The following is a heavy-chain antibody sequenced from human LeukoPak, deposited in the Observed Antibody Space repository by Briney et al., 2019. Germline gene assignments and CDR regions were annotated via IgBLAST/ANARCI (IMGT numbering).Heavy chain of an antibody. CDR3: ARALYCSSTSCYEVPENDY. D-gene: IGHD2-2*01. CDR1: GYTFTGYY. Sequence: GASVKVSCKASGYTFTGYYMHWVRQAPGQGLEWMGWINPNSGGTNYAQKFQGRVTMTRDTSISTAYMELSRLRSDDMAVYYCARALYCSSTSCYEVPENDYWGQGTLVTVSS. V-gene: IGHV1-2*02. CDR2: INPNSGGT. J-gene: IGHJ4*02.